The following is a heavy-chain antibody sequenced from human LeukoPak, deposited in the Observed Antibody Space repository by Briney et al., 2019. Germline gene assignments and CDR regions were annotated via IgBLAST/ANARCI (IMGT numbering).Heavy chain of an antibody. Sequence: ASVKVPCKASGYTFTSYDINWVRQATGQGLEWMGWMNPNSGNTGYAQKFQGRVTMTRNTSISTAYMELSSLRSEDTAVYYCARRGGAARLYYYYYMDVWGKGTTVTVSS. CDR3: ARRGGAARLYYYYYMDV. V-gene: IGHV1-8*01. CDR1: GYTFTSYD. J-gene: IGHJ6*03. CDR2: MNPNSGNT. D-gene: IGHD6-6*01.